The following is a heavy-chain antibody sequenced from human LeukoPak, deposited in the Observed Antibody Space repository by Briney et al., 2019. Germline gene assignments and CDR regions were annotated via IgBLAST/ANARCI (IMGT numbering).Heavy chain of an antibody. Sequence: SETLSLTCTVSGGSISSSSNYWGWIRQPPEKGLEWIGSIYYSGSTDYNPSLKSRVTISVDTSKNQFSLKLSSVTAADTAVYYCAGLAAAPPLDFDYWGQGTLVTVSS. CDR2: IYYSGST. V-gene: IGHV4-39*01. D-gene: IGHD6-13*01. CDR3: AGLAAAPPLDFDY. CDR1: GGSISSSSNY. J-gene: IGHJ4*02.